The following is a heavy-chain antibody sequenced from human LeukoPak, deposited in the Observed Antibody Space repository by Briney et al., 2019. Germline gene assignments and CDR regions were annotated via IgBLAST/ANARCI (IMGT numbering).Heavy chain of an antibody. CDR3: AKDILRFLEWWAFDI. CDR2: ISWNSGSI. CDR1: GFTFDDYA. J-gene: IGHJ3*02. Sequence: GRSLRLSRAASGFTFDDYAMPWVRQAPGKGLEWVSGISWNSGSIGYADSVKGRFTISRDNAKNSLYLQMNSLRAEDTALYYCAKDILRFLEWWAFDIWGQGTMVTVSS. D-gene: IGHD3-3*01. V-gene: IGHV3-9*01.